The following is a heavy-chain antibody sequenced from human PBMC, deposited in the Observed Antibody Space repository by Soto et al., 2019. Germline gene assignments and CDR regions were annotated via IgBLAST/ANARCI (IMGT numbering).Heavy chain of an antibody. CDR1: GYTFTGYY. Sequence: RASVKVSCKASGYTFTGYYMHWVRQAPGQGLEWMGWINPNSGGTNYAQKFQGRVTMTRDTSISTAYMELSRLRSDDTAVYYCARPRTKWLRFGELDYWGQGTLVTVSS. J-gene: IGHJ4*02. V-gene: IGHV1-2*02. D-gene: IGHD5-12*01. CDR2: INPNSGGT. CDR3: ARPRTKWLRFGELDY.